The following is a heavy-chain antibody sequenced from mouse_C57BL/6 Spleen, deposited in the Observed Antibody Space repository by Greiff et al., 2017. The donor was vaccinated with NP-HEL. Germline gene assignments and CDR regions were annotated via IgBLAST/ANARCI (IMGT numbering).Heavy chain of an antibody. CDR3: ARKSNYPIYAMDY. D-gene: IGHD2-5*01. CDR2: IWSGGST. V-gene: IGHV2-2*01. Sequence: VQRVESGPGLVQPSQSLSITCTVSGFSLTSYGVHWVRQSPGKGLEWLGVIWSGGSTVYNAAFISRLSISKDNSKSQVFFKMNSLQADDTAIYYCARKSNYPIYAMDYWGQGTSVTVSS. J-gene: IGHJ4*01. CDR1: GFSLTSYG.